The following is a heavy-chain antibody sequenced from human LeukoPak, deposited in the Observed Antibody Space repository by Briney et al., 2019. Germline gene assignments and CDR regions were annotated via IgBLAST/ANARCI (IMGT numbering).Heavy chain of an antibody. Sequence: SETLSLTCTASGGSTSSYYWSWIRQPPGKGLEWIGYIYYSGSTNYNPSLKSRVTISVDTSKNQFSLKLSSVTAADTAVYYCARGGVRYFDWSLPYFDYWGQGTLVTVSS. CDR1: GGSTSSYY. D-gene: IGHD3-9*01. V-gene: IGHV4-59*12. CDR3: ARGGVRYFDWSLPYFDY. CDR2: IYYSGST. J-gene: IGHJ4*02.